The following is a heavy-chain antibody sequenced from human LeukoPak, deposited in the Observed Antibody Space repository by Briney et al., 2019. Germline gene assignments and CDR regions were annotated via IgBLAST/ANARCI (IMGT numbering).Heavy chain of an antibody. J-gene: IGHJ4*02. CDR1: GFTFSNYA. CDR2: IRVSDET. D-gene: IGHD6-19*01. V-gene: IGHV3-23*01. Sequence: GGSLRLSCAASGFTFSNYAMNWVRQAPGKGLEWVSGIRVSDETYYADSVKGRFTISRDNSKNTLYLQMNSLRAEDTAVYYCARSLSSGWLLDYWGQGTLVTVSS. CDR3: ARSLSSGWLLDY.